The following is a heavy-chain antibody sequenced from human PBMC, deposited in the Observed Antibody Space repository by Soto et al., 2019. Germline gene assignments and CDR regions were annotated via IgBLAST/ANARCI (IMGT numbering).Heavy chain of an antibody. V-gene: IGHV6-1*01. Sequence: SPTLSLTCAISGDSVSSNSAAWNWIRQSPSRGLEWLGRTYYRSKWYNDYAVSVKSRITINPDTSKNQFSLQLNSVTPEDTAVYYCARDPRGAVAGYYYYYYMDVWGKGTTVTVSS. CDR2: TYYRSKWYN. CDR1: GDSVSSNSAA. J-gene: IGHJ6*03. CDR3: ARDPRGAVAGYYYYYYMDV. D-gene: IGHD6-19*01.